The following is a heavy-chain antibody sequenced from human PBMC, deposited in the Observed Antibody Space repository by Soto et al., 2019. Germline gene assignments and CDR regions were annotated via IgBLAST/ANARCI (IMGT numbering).Heavy chain of an antibody. D-gene: IGHD6-13*01. CDR3: ARVGGSSSWYYGWFDP. V-gene: IGHV4-34*01. J-gene: IGHJ5*02. CDR2: INHSGST. CDR1: GGSFSGYY. Sequence: PSETLSLTCAVYGGSFSGYYWSWIRQPPGKGLEWIGEINHSGSTNYNPSLKSRVTISVDTSKNQFSLKLSSVTAADTAVYYCARVGGSSSWYYGWFDPWGQGTLVTVSS.